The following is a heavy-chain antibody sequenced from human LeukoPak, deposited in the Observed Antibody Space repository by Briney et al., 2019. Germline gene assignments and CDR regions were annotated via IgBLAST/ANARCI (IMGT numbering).Heavy chain of an antibody. Sequence: GGSLRLSCAASGFTFSSYGMHWVRQAPGKGLEWVAFIRYDGSNKYYADSVKGRFTISRDNSKNTLYLQMNSLRAEDTAVYYCAKVPAPYCSSTSCYHEGFDYRGQGTLVTVSS. V-gene: IGHV3-30*02. CDR2: IRYDGSNK. J-gene: IGHJ4*02. D-gene: IGHD2-2*01. CDR3: AKVPAPYCSSTSCYHEGFDY. CDR1: GFTFSSYG.